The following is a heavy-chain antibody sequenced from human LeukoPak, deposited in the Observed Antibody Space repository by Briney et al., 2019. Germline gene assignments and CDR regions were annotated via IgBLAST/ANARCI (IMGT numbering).Heavy chain of an antibody. CDR2: IYYSGST. V-gene: IGHV4-59*01. J-gene: IGHJ2*01. CDR3: ARVTVERWLDSHWYFDL. CDR1: GGSISSYY. Sequence: SETLSLTCTVSGGSISSYYWSWIRQPPGKGLEWIGYIYYSGSTNYNPSLKSRVTISVDTSKNQFSLKLSSVTAADTAVYYCARVTVERWLDSHWYFDLWGRGTLVTVSS. D-gene: IGHD6-19*01.